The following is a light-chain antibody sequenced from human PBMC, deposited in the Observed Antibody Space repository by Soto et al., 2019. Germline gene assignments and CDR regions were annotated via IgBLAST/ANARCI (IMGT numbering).Light chain of an antibody. CDR3: SSHAGTSVI. J-gene: IGLJ2*01. Sequence: QSALTQPPSASGSPGQSVTISCTGTSSDVGGYNYVSWYQQHPGKAPNLMIYDVTKRPSGVHDRFSGSKSGNTASLTVSGLQAEDEADYYCSSHAGTSVIFGGGTKLTVL. V-gene: IGLV2-8*01. CDR2: DVT. CDR1: SSDVGGYNY.